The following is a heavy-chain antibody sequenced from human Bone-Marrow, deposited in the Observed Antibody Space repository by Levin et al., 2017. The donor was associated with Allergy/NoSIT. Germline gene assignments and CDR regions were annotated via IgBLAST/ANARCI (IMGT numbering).Heavy chain of an antibody. Sequence: SVKVSCKASGGTFSSYAISWVRQAPGQGLEWMGGIIPIFGTANYAQKFQGRVTITADESTSTAYMELSSLRSEDTAVYFCALPDKVRGARHHHSYGMDGWGQGTTVTVSS. D-gene: IGHD3-10*01. CDR3: ALPDKVRGARHHHSYGMDG. V-gene: IGHV1-69*13. CDR1: GGTFSSYA. CDR2: IIPIFGTA. J-gene: IGHJ6*02.